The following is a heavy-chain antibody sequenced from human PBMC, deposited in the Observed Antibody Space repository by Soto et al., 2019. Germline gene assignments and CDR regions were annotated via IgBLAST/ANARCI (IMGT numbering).Heavy chain of an antibody. V-gene: IGHV1-69*13. D-gene: IGHD6-19*01. CDR3: ARREDYSSGNYYYYGMDV. J-gene: IGHJ6*02. CDR2: IIPIFGTA. Sequence: SVKVSCKASGGTFSSYAISWVRQAPGQGLEWMGGIIPIFGTANYAQKFQGRVTITADESTSTAYMELSSLRSEDTAVYYCARREDYSSGNYYYYGMDVWGQGTTVTVSS. CDR1: GGTFSSYA.